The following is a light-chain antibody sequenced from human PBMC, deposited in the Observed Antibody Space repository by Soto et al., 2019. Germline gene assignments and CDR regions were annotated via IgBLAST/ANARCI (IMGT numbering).Light chain of an antibody. CDR1: SSNIGGTNY. J-gene: IGLJ3*02. CDR2: SNN. V-gene: IGLV1-47*02. CDR3: ASWDDRLGAVM. Sequence: QSVLTQPPSASGTPGQKVFISCSGSSSNIGGTNYAYWYQQLPGAAPKLLMHSNNLRTSGLPERISGSKFGTAASLAISGLRSEDEAVYYCASWDDRLGAVMFGGGTKVTVL.